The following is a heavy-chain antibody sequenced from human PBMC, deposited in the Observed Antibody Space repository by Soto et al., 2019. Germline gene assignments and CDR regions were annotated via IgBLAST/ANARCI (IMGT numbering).Heavy chain of an antibody. CDR3: AATGGHYFGLDI. Sequence: QAQLLQSGGEVKKPGASVKVSCNSSDHTFTYYGINWERRAPGQGLEWMGWISGYNGNTKYAQKFQDRVTMSADTTTRTAYMEMRSLTSDDTAVYFCAATGGHYFGLDIWGQGTTVTVSS. J-gene: IGHJ6*01. CDR2: ISGYNGNT. V-gene: IGHV1-18*01. D-gene: IGHD2-8*02. CDR1: DHTFTYYG.